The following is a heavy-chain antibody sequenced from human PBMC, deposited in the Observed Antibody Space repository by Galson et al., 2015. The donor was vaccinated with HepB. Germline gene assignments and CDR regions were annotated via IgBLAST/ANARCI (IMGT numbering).Heavy chain of an antibody. CDR1: GFTFSSYG. CDR3: AKDSADYYGSGSYDY. D-gene: IGHD3-10*01. J-gene: IGHJ4*02. Sequence: SLRLSCAASGFTFSSYGMHWVRQAPGKGLEWVAVISYDGSNKYYADSVKGRFTISRDNSKNTLYLQMNSLRAEDTAVYYCAKDSADYYGSGSYDYWGQGTLVTVSS. CDR2: ISYDGSNK. V-gene: IGHV3-30*18.